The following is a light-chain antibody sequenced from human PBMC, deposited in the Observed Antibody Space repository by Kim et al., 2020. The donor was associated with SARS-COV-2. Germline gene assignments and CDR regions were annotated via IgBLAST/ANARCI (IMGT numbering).Light chain of an antibody. J-gene: IGKJ1*01. CDR1: PSVSSNS. Sequence: SAAKVATPSCSASPSVSSNSLASYQQKPGQAPTLLIYGASSRATGIPDRFSGSGSGTDFTLTITRLEPEDFAVYYCQQYSSSPATFGQGTKVDIK. V-gene: IGKV3-20*01. CDR3: QQYSSSPAT. CDR2: GAS.